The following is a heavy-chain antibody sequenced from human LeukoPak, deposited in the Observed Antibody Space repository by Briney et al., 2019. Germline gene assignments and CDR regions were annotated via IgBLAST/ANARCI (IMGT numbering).Heavy chain of an antibody. J-gene: IGHJ4*02. V-gene: IGHV4-30-4*01. CDR3: ARSYCSGGSCYSFDY. CDR1: GGSISSGDYY. CDR2: IYYSGST. Sequence: TPSLTCTVSGGSISSGDYYWSWIRQPPGKGLEWIGYIYYSGSTYYNPSLKSRVTISVDTSKNQFSLKLSSVTAADTAVYYCARSYCSGGSCYSFDYWGQGTLVTVSS. D-gene: IGHD2-15*01.